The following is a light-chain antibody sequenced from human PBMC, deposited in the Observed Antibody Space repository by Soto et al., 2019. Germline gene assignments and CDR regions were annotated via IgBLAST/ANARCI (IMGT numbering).Light chain of an antibody. Sequence: EIVMTQSPATLSVSPGERATLSCRASQSVSSNLAWYQQKPGQSPRLLIYGASTRATGIPARFRCSGSGTEFTLTISSLHSEDFAVYYCQQYNNWPRTFGQGTKGDI. CDR3: QQYNNWPRT. CDR1: QSVSSN. CDR2: GAS. J-gene: IGKJ1*01. V-gene: IGKV3-15*01.